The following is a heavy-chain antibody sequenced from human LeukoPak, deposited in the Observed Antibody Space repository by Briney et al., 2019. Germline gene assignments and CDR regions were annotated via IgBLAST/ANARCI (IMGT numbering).Heavy chain of an antibody. D-gene: IGHD3-22*01. CDR2: IKQDGSEK. V-gene: IGHV3-7*01. CDR3: AREGLGKYYDSSGYPAYFDY. CDR1: GFTFSSYW. J-gene: IGHJ4*02. Sequence: PGGSLRLSCAASGFTFSSYWMSWVRQAPGKGLEWVANIKQDGSEKYYVDSVKGRFTISRDNAKNSLYLQMNSLRAEDTAVYYCAREGLGKYYDSSGYPAYFDYWGQGTLVTVSS.